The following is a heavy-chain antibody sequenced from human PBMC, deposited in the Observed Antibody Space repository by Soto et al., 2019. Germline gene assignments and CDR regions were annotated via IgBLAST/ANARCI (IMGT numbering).Heavy chain of an antibody. D-gene: IGHD2-15*01. J-gene: IGHJ3*02. CDR2: FIPICGTA. V-gene: IGHV1-69*01. CDR1: GGTFSSYA. Sequence: QVQLVQSGAEVKKPGSSVKVACKASGGTFSSYAISWVRQAPGQGREWMGGFIPICGTANYAQKFQGRVTITADESTSTAYMELSSLRSEDTAVYYCARDLGAVSVDIATTAAFDIWGQGTMVTVSS. CDR3: ARDLGAVSVDIATTAAFDI.